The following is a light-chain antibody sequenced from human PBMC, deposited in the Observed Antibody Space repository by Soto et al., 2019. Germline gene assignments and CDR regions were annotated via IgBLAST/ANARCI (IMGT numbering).Light chain of an antibody. CDR3: QQRSKWPPWT. CDR1: QSVSSY. Sequence: EIVLTQSPATLSLSPGERATLSCRASQSVSSYLAWYQQKPGQAPRLVIYDASSRATGIPARFSGSGSGTDFTLTISSLEPEDFAVYYCQQRSKWPPWTFGQGTKVEIK. J-gene: IGKJ1*01. CDR2: DAS. V-gene: IGKV3-11*01.